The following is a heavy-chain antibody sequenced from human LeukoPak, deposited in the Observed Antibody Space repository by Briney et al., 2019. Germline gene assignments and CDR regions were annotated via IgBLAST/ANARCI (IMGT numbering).Heavy chain of an antibody. V-gene: IGHV4-4*07. J-gene: IGHJ4*02. CDR2: IYTSGST. CDR3: ARDRLYDSSGEPPTN. D-gene: IGHD3-22*01. Sequence: PSETLSLTCAVYGGSFSGYYWSWIRQPAGKGLEWIGRIYTSGSTNYNPSLKSRVTMSVDTSKNQFSLKLSSVTAADTAVYYCARDRLYDSSGEPPTNWGQGTLVTVSS. CDR1: GGSFSGYY.